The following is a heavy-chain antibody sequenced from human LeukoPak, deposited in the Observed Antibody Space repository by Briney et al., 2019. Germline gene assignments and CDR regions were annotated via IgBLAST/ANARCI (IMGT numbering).Heavy chain of an antibody. CDR3: ARITHRDGDHLDY. D-gene: IGHD4-17*01. V-gene: IGHV1-18*01. Sequence: ASVKVSCTASGYTFTSYRISWVRQAPGHGLEWMGWISAYNGNTNYVQNSQGRVTMTTDTSTSTAYMDLRSLRSADTAVFYCARITHRDGDHLDYWGQGTLVTVSS. J-gene: IGHJ4*02. CDR1: GYTFTSYR. CDR2: ISAYNGNT.